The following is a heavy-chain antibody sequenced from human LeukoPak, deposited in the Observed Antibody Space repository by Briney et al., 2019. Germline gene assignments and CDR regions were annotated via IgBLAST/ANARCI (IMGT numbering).Heavy chain of an antibody. D-gene: IGHD4-17*01. Sequence: SQTLSLTCTVSGGSISSGGYYWSWIRQPPGKGLEWIGEINHSGSTNYNPSLKSRVTISVDTSKNQFSLKLSSVTAADTAVYYCARGTMTTVTYYFDYWGQGTLVTVSS. CDR1: GGSISSGGYY. CDR2: INHSGST. J-gene: IGHJ4*02. V-gene: IGHV4-30-2*01. CDR3: ARGTMTTVTYYFDY.